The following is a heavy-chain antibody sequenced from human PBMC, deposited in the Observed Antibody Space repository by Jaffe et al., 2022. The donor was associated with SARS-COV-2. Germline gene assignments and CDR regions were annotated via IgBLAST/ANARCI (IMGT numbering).Heavy chain of an antibody. D-gene: IGHD1-26*01. Sequence: EVQLVESGGGLVKPGGSLRLSCAASGFTFSSYSMNWVRQAPGKGLEWVSSISSSSSYIYYADSVKGRFTISRDNAKNSLYLQMNSLRAEDTAVYYCARESGYSGSYYVTEGDYGMDVWGQGTTVTVSS. J-gene: IGHJ6*02. CDR3: ARESGYSGSYYVTEGDYGMDV. CDR1: GFTFSSYS. V-gene: IGHV3-21*01. CDR2: ISSSSSYI.